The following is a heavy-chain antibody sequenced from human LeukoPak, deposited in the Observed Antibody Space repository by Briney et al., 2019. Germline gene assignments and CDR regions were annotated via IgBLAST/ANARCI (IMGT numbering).Heavy chain of an antibody. D-gene: IGHD3-16*02. CDR1: GGSFSGYY. CDR2: INHSGST. V-gene: IGHV4-34*01. Sequence: SETLSLTCAVYGGSFSGYYWSWIRQPPGKGLEWIGEINHSGSTNYNPSLKSRVTISVDTSKNQFSLKLSSVTAADTAVYYCARGGSYDYVWGSYRYTALDYRGQGTLVTVSS. J-gene: IGHJ4*02. CDR3: ARGGSYDYVWGSYRYTALDY.